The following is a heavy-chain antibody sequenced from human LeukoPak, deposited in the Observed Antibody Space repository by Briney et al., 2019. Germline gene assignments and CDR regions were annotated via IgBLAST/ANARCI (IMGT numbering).Heavy chain of an antibody. CDR2: IYYSGST. Sequence: SETLSLTCTVSGGSISSGDYYWSWIRQPPGKGLEWIGYIYYSGSTYYNPSLKSRVTISVDTSKNQFSLKLSSVTAADTAVYYCAREPPNYGMDVWGQGTTVTVS. CDR3: AREPPNYGMDV. CDR1: GGSISSGDYY. V-gene: IGHV4-30-4*01. J-gene: IGHJ6*02.